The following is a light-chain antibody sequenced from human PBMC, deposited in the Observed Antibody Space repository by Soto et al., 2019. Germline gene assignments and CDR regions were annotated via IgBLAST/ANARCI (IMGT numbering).Light chain of an antibody. J-gene: IGKJ2*01. CDR3: QHYNEGVQA. CDR1: QSVSRN. CDR2: DAS. V-gene: IGKV3-15*01. Sequence: EIVMTQSPATLSVSPGERATLSCRASQSVSRNLAWYQQKPGQAPRLLIYDASTRATGIPARFSGSGSGTDFPLIINSLQSEDFAGYSCQHYNEGVQAVGQGTKLEIK.